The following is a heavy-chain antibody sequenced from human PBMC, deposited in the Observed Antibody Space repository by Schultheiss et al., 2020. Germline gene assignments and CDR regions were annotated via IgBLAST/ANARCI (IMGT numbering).Heavy chain of an antibody. Sequence: GVSLRLSCAASGFTFSDYAVHWVRQAPGKGLEWVSYISSSGSTIYYADSVKGRFTISRDNAKNSLYLQMNSLRAEDTAVYYCARDRGGGCSSTSCYTYYYYGMDVWGQGTTVTVSS. D-gene: IGHD2-2*02. V-gene: IGHV3-48*03. J-gene: IGHJ6*02. CDR2: ISSSGSTI. CDR1: GFTFSDYA. CDR3: ARDRGGGCSSTSCYTYYYYGMDV.